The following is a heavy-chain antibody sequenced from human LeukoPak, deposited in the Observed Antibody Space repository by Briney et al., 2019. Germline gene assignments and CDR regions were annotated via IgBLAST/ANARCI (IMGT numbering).Heavy chain of an antibody. V-gene: IGHV1-69*04. Sequence: GSSVTVSFKASGGTFSSYAISWVRQAPGQGLEWMGRIIPILGIANYAQKFQGRVTITADKSTSTAYMELSSLRSEDTAVYYCARDHQRSSTSCYEFDPWGQGTLVTVSS. CDR1: GGTFSSYA. CDR2: IIPILGIA. CDR3: ARDHQRSSTSCYEFDP. J-gene: IGHJ5*02. D-gene: IGHD2-2*01.